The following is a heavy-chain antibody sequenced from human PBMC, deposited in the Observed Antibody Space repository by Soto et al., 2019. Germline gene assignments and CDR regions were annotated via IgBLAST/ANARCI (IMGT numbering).Heavy chain of an antibody. CDR1: GYTFTSYY. CDR2: INPDGGGT. CDR3: AVGGNYLSMDV. Sequence: QVQLVQSGAEVKKPGASVKVSCKASGYTFTSYYMHWVRLAPGQGLEWMGIINPDGGGTSYAQQFQGRVIMTRDTSTSTVYMEMSILRSEDTAVYYCAVGGNYLSMDVWGQGTTVTVSS. J-gene: IGHJ6*02. V-gene: IGHV1-46*01. D-gene: IGHD4-4*01.